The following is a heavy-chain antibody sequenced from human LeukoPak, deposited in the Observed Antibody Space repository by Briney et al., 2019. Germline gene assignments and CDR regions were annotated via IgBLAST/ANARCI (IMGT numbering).Heavy chain of an antibody. Sequence: GGSLRLYCAASGFTFSSYAMHWVRQAPGKGLEWLTFIRYGGSNKYYADSVKGRFTISRDNSKNTLYLQMNGLRAEDTAVYYCAKRDCSGGSCYGGNWFDPWGQGTLVTVSS. CDR2: IRYGGSNK. CDR1: GFTFSSYA. D-gene: IGHD2-15*01. J-gene: IGHJ5*02. CDR3: AKRDCSGGSCYGGNWFDP. V-gene: IGHV3-30*02.